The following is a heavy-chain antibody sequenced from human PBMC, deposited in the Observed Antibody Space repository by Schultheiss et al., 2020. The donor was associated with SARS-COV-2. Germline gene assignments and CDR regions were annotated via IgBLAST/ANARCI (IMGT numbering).Heavy chain of an antibody. D-gene: IGHD6-13*01. V-gene: IGHV1-2*02. CDR1: GYTFTGYY. CDR2: INPNSGGT. CDR3: AREADSSSWLARYYYGMDV. J-gene: IGHJ6*02. Sequence: ASVKVSCKASGYTFTGYYMHWVRQAPGQGLEWMGWINPNSGGTNYAQKFQERVTITRDMSTSTAYMELSSLRSEDTAVYYCAREADSSSWLARYYYGMDVWGQGTTVTVSS.